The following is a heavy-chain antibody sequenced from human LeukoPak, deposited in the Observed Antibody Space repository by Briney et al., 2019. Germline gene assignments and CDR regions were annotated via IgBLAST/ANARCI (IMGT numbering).Heavy chain of an antibody. D-gene: IGHD2-15*01. CDR2: IYYSGST. V-gene: IGHV4-31*03. Sequence: SQTLSLTCTVSGGSISSGGYYWSWIRQHPGKGLEWIGYIYYSGSTYYNPSLKSRVTISVDRSKNQFSLKLSSVTAADTAVYYCANADRYCSGGSCPVPDAFDFWGQGTMVTVSS. J-gene: IGHJ3*01. CDR1: GGSISSGGYY. CDR3: ANADRYCSGGSCPVPDAFDF.